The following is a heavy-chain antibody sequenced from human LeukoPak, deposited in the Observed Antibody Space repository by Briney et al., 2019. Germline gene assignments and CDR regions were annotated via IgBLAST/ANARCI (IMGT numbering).Heavy chain of an antibody. J-gene: IGHJ3*02. CDR3: AKSLFTSAAGSGRASDI. V-gene: IGHV3-23*01. Sequence: GGSLRLSCAASGFTFSSYALTWVRQAPGKGLEWLSGISAGGDLTFHADSLKGRFTISRDNYKNTLYLQMDSLRAEDTAVYYCAKSLFTSAAGSGRASDIWGQGTMATVSS. CDR1: GFTFSSYA. CDR2: ISAGGDLT. D-gene: IGHD3-10*01.